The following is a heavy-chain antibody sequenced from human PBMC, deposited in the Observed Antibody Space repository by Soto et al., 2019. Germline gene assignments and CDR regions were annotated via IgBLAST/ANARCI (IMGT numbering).Heavy chain of an antibody. D-gene: IGHD6-13*01. CDR1: GGPFSGYY. V-gene: IGHV4-34*01. J-gene: IGHJ3*02. Sequence: QVQLQEWGAGLLKPSETLALTCAVHGGPFSGYYWSWIRQPPGKGLEWIGEINFSGRTTYNPSLKSRVIIFTDTSTTQFSLILSSVTAADTALYYCARGRHGSSPWRGAFESWGQGTMVTVSS. CDR2: INFSGRT. CDR3: ARGRHGSSPWRGAFES.